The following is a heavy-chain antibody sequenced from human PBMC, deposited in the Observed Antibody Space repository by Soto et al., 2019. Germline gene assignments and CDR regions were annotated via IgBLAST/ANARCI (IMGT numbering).Heavy chain of an antibody. Sequence: QVQLVQSGAEVRKPGSSVKVSCKASGGTFSRHAISWVRPAPGQGLWWMGGIIPIFGTANHAQKFQGRVTIIADEATSTVYRELSSLRYEDTAMYYCARGWGYDSNDYYYAYWGQGTLVIVSS. CDR2: IIPIFGTA. V-gene: IGHV1-69*01. D-gene: IGHD3-22*01. CDR3: ARGWGYDSNDYYYAY. CDR1: GGTFSRHA. J-gene: IGHJ4*02.